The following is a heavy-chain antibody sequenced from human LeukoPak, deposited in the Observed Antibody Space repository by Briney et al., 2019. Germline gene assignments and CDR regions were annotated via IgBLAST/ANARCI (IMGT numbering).Heavy chain of an antibody. CDR1: GFTFSSYA. Sequence: GGSLRLSCAASGFTFSSYAMHWVRQAPGKGLEWVAVISYDGSNKYYADSVKGRFTISRDNSKNTLYLQMNSLRAGDTAVYYCASLAMATVNAQFYFDYWGQGTLVTVSS. CDR3: ASLAMATVNAQFYFDY. V-gene: IGHV3-30-3*01. J-gene: IGHJ4*02. CDR2: ISYDGSNK. D-gene: IGHD5-18*01.